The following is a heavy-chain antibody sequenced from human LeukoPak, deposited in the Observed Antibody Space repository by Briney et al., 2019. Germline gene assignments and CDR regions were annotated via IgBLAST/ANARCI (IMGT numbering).Heavy chain of an antibody. J-gene: IGHJ1*01. CDR2: IIPIFGTA. CDR1: GGTFSSYA. CDR3: ARGIAVAYPFQH. V-gene: IGHV1-69*13. Sequence: SVTVSCKASGGTFSSYAIGWVRQAPGQGLEWMGGIIPIFGTANYAQKFQGRVTITADESTSTAYMELSSLRSEDTAVYYCARGIAVAYPFQHWGQGTLVTVSS. D-gene: IGHD6-19*01.